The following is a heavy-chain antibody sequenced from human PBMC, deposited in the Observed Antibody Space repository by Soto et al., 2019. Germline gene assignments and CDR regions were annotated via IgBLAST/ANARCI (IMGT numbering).Heavy chain of an antibody. J-gene: IGHJ6*02. CDR3: ARDGPSYYGFDV. CDR2: IDYSGST. CDR1: GDSISNSDYY. V-gene: IGHV4-30-4*01. Sequence: KASETLSLTCTVSGDSISNSDYYWNWIRQSPGKGLEWIASIDYSGSTYYNPSLNSRVVISADTSKNLFSLKLMSVTAADTALYFCARDGPSYYGFDVWGQGTTVTVSS.